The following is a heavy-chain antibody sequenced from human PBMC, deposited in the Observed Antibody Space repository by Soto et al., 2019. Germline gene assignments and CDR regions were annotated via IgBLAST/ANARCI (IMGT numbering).Heavy chain of an antibody. CDR3: ANPRASRHPTAAALDF. CDR1: GFTFSSYG. V-gene: IGHV3-30*18. J-gene: IGHJ4*02. Sequence: GGSLRLSCAASGFTFSSYGMHWVRQAPGKGLEWVAVISYDGSNKYYADSVKGRFTISRDNSKNTLYLQMNSLRAEDTAVYYCANPRASRHPTAAALDFWGQGTLVTVYS. CDR2: ISYDGSNK. D-gene: IGHD6-13*01.